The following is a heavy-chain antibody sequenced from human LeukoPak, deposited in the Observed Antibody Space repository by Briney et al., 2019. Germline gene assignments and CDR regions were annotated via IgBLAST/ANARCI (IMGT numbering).Heavy chain of an antibody. D-gene: IGHD5-24*01. V-gene: IGHV4-39*07. CDR3: STQRWLQYDFDY. CDR1: GGSISCTSYY. CDR2: MYYSGST. J-gene: IGHJ4*02. Sequence: QLQLQESGPGLVKPSETLSLTCTVSGGSISCTSYYRGLIRQPPGKGLEWIGSMYYSGSTYYNPSLKSRVTISVDTSKNQFSLRLSSVTAADTAVYYCSTQRWLQYDFDYWGQGTLVTVSS.